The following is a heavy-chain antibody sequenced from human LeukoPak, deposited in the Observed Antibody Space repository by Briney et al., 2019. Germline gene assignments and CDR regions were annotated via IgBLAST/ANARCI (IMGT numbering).Heavy chain of an antibody. CDR1: GSTFSTYR. Sequence: GESPKISCKASGSTFSTYRIVWVRQLPGKGLEWMGIIYTADSDTKYSPSFQGQVTISADKSISTAYLQWSSLKASDTATYYCALFPCLGPSAWSYCFDYWGQGTLVTVSS. CDR3: ALFPCLGPSAWSYCFDY. J-gene: IGHJ4*02. CDR2: IYTADSDT. V-gene: IGHV5-51*01. D-gene: IGHD6-19*01.